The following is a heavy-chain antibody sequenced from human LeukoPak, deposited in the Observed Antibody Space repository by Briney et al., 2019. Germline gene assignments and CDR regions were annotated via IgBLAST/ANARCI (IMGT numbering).Heavy chain of an antibody. Sequence: PGGSLRLSCAASGFTFSSYAMHWVRQAPGKGLEWVAVISYDGSNKYYADSVKGRFTISRDNSKNTLYLQMYSLRAEDTAVYYCARDNSLRYFDWLLAYYFDYWGQGTLVTVSS. D-gene: IGHD3-9*01. J-gene: IGHJ4*02. CDR1: GFTFSSYA. CDR2: ISYDGSNK. CDR3: ARDNSLRYFDWLLAYYFDY. V-gene: IGHV3-30-3*01.